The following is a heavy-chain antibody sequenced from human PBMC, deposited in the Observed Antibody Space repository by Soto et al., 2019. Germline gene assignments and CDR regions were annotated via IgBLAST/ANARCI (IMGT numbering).Heavy chain of an antibody. V-gene: IGHV4-4*07. Sequence: PAETLSLTCTVSGGAITSYYRTWIPQPAGKGLEWIGRISSTGSTKYNPSLQSRVTMSLDTYKKQFSLTLNSLTAADTTVYYCAIGHRVADWFDPWGQGTLVTVSS. CDR1: GGAITSYY. CDR3: AIGHRVADWFDP. D-gene: IGHD3-10*01. J-gene: IGHJ5*02. CDR2: ISSTGST.